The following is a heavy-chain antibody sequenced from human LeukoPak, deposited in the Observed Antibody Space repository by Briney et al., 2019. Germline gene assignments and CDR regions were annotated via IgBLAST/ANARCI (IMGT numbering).Heavy chain of an antibody. CDR2: LSYDGSNK. J-gene: IGHJ6*03. D-gene: IGHD3-3*01. V-gene: IGHV3-30-3*01. CDR3: ARGVSRRFLEWPPYYYYYMDV. Sequence: GRSLRLSCAASGFTFSSYAMHWVRQAPGKGLEWVAVLSYDGSNKYYADSVKGRFTISRDNSKNTLYLQINSLRAEDTAVYYCARGVSRRFLEWPPYYYYYMDVWGKGTTVTVSS. CDR1: GFTFSSYA.